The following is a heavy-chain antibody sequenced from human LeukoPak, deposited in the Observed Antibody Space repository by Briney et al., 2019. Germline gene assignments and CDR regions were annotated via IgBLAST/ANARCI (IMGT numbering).Heavy chain of an antibody. J-gene: IGHJ4*02. CDR2: ISSSGSTI. Sequence: GGSLRLSCAASGFTFSDYYMSWIRQAAGKGLEWVSYISSSGSTIYYADSVKGRFTISRDNAKNSLYLQMNSLRAEDTAVYYCASFPAYYYDSSGYNDYWGQGTLVTVSS. V-gene: IGHV3-11*01. D-gene: IGHD3-22*01. CDR3: ASFPAYYYDSSGYNDY. CDR1: GFTFSDYY.